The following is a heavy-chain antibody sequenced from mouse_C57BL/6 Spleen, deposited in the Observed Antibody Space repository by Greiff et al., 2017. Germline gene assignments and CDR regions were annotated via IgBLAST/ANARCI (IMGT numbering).Heavy chain of an antibody. J-gene: IGHJ1*03. Sequence: VQLQQSGPELVKPGASVKISCKASGYTFTDYYINWVKQRPGQGLEWIGWISPGSGNTKYNEKFKGKATLTVDTSSSTSYMQLSSLTSEDSAVYFCARRYYEDWYFDVWGTGTTVTVSS. V-gene: IGHV1-84*01. CDR2: ISPGSGNT. CDR3: ARRYYEDWYFDV. CDR1: GYTFTDYY. D-gene: IGHD1-1*01.